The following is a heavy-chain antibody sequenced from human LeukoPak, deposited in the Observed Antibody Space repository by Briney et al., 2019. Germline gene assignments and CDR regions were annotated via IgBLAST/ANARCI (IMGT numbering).Heavy chain of an antibody. D-gene: IGHD2-8*02. CDR1: GYSISSYY. CDR2: IHNSGST. CDR3: ARDTGGSY. J-gene: IGHJ4*02. Sequence: SVTLSLTCTVSGYSISSYYWSWIRQPPGKGLEWIGNIHNSGSTNYNPALKSRVTISLDTSKNQFSLRLTSVTAADTAVYFCARDTGGSYWGQGTLVTVSS. V-gene: IGHV4-59*01.